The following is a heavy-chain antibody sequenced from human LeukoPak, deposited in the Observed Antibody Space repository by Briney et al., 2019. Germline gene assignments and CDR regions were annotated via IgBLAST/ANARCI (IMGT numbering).Heavy chain of an antibody. Sequence: SETLSLTCAVYGGSFSGYYWSWIRQPPGKGLEWIGEINHSGSTNFNPSLKSRVTISVDTSKNQFSLKLSSATAADTAVYYCAREPYHDSSGYQDYWGQGTLVTVSS. J-gene: IGHJ4*02. CDR2: INHSGST. CDR1: GGSFSGYY. V-gene: IGHV4-34*01. CDR3: AREPYHDSSGYQDY. D-gene: IGHD3-22*01.